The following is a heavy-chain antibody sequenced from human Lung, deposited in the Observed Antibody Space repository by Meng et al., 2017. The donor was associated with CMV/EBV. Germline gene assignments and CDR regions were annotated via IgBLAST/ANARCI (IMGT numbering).Heavy chain of an antibody. CDR1: GSTLNTYT. V-gene: IGHV1-69*02. Sequence: SVKVSRKPSGSTLNTYTISWVRQAPGKGLEWMGRFIPILGMANYVLKFQGRVTITADKSTSTAYMELSSLGSDDTAVYYCARSDRVADPYGMDAWGQGTXVTVSS. D-gene: IGHD3-22*01. J-gene: IGHJ6*02. CDR2: FIPILGMA. CDR3: ARSDRVADPYGMDA.